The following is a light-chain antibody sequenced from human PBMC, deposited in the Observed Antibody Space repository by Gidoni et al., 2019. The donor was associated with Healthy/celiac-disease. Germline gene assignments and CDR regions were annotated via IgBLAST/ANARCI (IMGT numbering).Light chain of an antibody. Sequence: QSALTQPPSASGSPGQAVTISCTGTSSDVGGYNYVSWYQQHPGKAPTLMIYEVSKRPSGVPDRFSGSKSGNTAPLTVSGLQAEDEADYYCSSYAGSNNFEVVFGGGTKLTVL. J-gene: IGLJ2*01. V-gene: IGLV2-8*01. CDR1: SSDVGGYNY. CDR3: SSYAGSNNFEVV. CDR2: EVS.